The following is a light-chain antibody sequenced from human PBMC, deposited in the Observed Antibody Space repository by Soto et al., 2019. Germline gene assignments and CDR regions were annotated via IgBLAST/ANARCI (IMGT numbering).Light chain of an antibody. J-gene: IGKJ5*01. V-gene: IGKV3-15*01. CDR1: QSLRSS. CDR3: QQYNNWPPIT. CDR2: GAS. Sequence: TMMTQSPDTLSVSLEERATLSCRASQSLRSSLAWYQQKPGQSPRLLIYGASTRATGIPARFSGSGSGTEFTLTISSLQSEDFAVYYCQQYNNWPPITFGQGTRLEI.